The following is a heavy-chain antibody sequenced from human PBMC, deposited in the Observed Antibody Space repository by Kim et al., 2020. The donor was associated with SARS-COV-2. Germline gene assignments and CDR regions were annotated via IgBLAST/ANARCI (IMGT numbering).Heavy chain of an antibody. CDR1: GFTFSSCG. CDR3: VRDLGRGGESGDNSTS. V-gene: IGHV3-30*03. J-gene: IGHJ4*02. D-gene: IGHD2-21*01. Sequence: GGSLRLSCSASGFTFSSCGLPWVRQAPGKGLEWVAVISYDGSSRFYADSVKGRFSIRRDNPKKTLYLQMNSLRTEDTAMYYCVRDLGRGGESGDNSTSWGQGSLVTVSS. CDR2: ISYDGSSR.